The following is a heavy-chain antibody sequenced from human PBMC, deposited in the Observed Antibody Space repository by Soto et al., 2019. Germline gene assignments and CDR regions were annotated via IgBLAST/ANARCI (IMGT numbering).Heavy chain of an antibody. CDR2: LWDDGSNK. CDR3: ARDRKAVYYYGMDV. J-gene: IGHJ6*02. V-gene: IGHV3-33*01. Sequence: QVQMVESGGGVVQPGRSLRLSCAPSGFTFSSYGMHWVRQAPGKGLEWVAVLWDDGSNKYYADSVKGRFTISRENSKNTRYLQKNSLSAEDTAVYYCARDRKAVYYYGMDVWGQGTTVTVSS. CDR1: GFTFSSYG.